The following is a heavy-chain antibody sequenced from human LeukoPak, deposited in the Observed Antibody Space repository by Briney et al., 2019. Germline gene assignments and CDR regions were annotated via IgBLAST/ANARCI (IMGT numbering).Heavy chain of an antibody. D-gene: IGHD3-10*01. CDR1: GFTFSSYD. Sequence: GGSLRLSCAASGFTFSSYDMHWVRQATGKGLEWVSAIGTAGDTYYPGSVKGRFTISRENAKNSLYLQMNSLRAADTAVYYCARDSGTTGEVKFDPWGQGTLVTVSS. CDR2: IGTAGDT. V-gene: IGHV3-13*01. CDR3: ARDSGTTGEVKFDP. J-gene: IGHJ5*02.